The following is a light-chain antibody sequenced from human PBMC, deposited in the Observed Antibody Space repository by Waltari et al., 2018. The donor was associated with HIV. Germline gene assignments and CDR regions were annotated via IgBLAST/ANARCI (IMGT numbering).Light chain of an antibody. V-gene: IGKV1-33*01. CDR1: QDIRHY. J-gene: IGKJ5*01. CDR2: GAS. CDR3: QQSYSSPISDYNSPIT. Sequence: DIQMTQSPSSLSASVGDRVTITCQASQDIRHYLNWYQQKPGKAPKLLIFGASNLQTEVPSRVSGSGSGTYFTLTISGLQPEDIATYYCQQSYSSPISDYNSPITFGQGTRLEIK.